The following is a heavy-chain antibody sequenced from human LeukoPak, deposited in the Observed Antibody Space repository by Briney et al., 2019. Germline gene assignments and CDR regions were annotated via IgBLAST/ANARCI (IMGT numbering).Heavy chain of an antibody. D-gene: IGHD3-22*01. CDR2: INPSGGST. V-gene: IGHV1-46*01. CDR1: GYTFTSYY. J-gene: IGHJ4*02. Sequence: ASVKVSCKASGYTFTSYYMHWVRQAPGQGLEWMGIINPSGGSTSYAQKFQGRVTMTRDTSISTAYMELSRLRSDDTAVYYCARDRLVSYYDSSGFDYWGQGTLVTVSS. CDR3: ARDRLVSYYDSSGFDY.